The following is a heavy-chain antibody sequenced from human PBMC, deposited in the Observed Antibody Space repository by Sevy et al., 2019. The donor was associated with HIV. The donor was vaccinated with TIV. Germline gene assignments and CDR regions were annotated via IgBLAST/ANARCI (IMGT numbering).Heavy chain of an antibody. D-gene: IGHD6-13*01. CDR1: VFTFRRHG. V-gene: IGHV3-30*18. CDR3: ANSRGRYDGSSWLYYHYVMDV. Sequence: GGSLRLSCAASVFTFRRHGMHWARQAPGKGLEWVALISEDGSEKEYADSVKGRLTISRDNSKDTVYLQMKGLRLEDTAVYFCANSRGRYDGSSWLYYHYVMDVWGQGTAVTVSS. CDR2: ISEDGSEK. J-gene: IGHJ6*02.